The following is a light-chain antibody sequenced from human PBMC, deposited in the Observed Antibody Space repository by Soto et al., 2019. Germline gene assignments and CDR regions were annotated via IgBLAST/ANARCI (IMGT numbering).Light chain of an antibody. CDR3: QQYNNWPPGLT. Sequence: EIVMTQSPATLYVSPGERATLSCRASQSVSSNLAWYQQKPGQAPRLLIYGASTRPTGIPARFSGSGSGTEFTLTISTLQSEDFAVYYCQQYNNWPPGLTFGGGTKVEIK. V-gene: IGKV3-15*01. J-gene: IGKJ4*01. CDR2: GAS. CDR1: QSVSSN.